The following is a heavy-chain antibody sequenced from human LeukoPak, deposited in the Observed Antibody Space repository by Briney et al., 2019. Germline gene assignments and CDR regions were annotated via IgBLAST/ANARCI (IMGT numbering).Heavy chain of an antibody. V-gene: IGHV4-34*01. J-gene: IGHJ4*02. D-gene: IGHD6-19*01. Sequence: SETLSLTCAVYGGSFSGYYWSWIRQPPGKGLEWIGEINHSVSTNYNPSLKSRVTISVDTSKNQFSLKLSSVTAAETAVYYCAREPYSSGWEFDYWGQGTLVTVSS. CDR1: GGSFSGYY. CDR2: INHSVST. CDR3: AREPYSSGWEFDY.